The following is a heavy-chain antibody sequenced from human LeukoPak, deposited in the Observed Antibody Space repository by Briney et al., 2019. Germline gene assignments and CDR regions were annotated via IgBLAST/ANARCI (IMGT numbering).Heavy chain of an antibody. CDR2: INSDGSSK. CDR1: GFTFSSYW. Sequence: GGSLRLSCAASGFTFSSYWMLWVRQAQGQGLVWVSRINSDGSSKSYTYSVKGRCTITRDNAKTTLYLQMNRLRAEDTAVYYCARAPYYDFWSGYYTDAFDIGGQGKMVTVSS. J-gene: IGHJ3*02. CDR3: ARAPYYDFWSGYYTDAFDI. V-gene: IGHV3-74*01. D-gene: IGHD3-3*01.